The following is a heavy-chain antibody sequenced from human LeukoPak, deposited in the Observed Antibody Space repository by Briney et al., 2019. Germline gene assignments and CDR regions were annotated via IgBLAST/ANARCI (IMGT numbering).Heavy chain of an antibody. V-gene: IGHV4-34*01. CDR1: IDSFSDYH. D-gene: IGHD1-26*01. Sequence: SETLSLTCAVYIDSFSDYHWNWIRQTPAKGMEWIGEVNESGGTNISPSLRSRVILSVDTSKNQFSLKLISVTVADTAIYYCARGQGATVPQVGKNWFDPWGQGTRVTVSS. J-gene: IGHJ5*02. CDR2: VNESGGT. CDR3: ARGQGATVPQVGKNWFDP.